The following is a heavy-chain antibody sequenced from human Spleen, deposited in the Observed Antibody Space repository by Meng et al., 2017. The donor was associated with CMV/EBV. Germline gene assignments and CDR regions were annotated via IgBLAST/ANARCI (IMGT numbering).Heavy chain of an antibody. J-gene: IGHJ4*02. V-gene: IGHV3-20*04. CDR2: INWNGGSA. Sequence: LSLTCAAFGFTFDHYGMTWVRQAPGKGLEWVSGINWNGGSANYADSVKGRFTISRDNTKNSLYLHMNSLRADDAAFYYCARVGDSSGWYLNDYWGQGVLVTVSS. CDR1: GFTFDHYG. CDR3: ARVGDSSGWYLNDY. D-gene: IGHD6-19*01.